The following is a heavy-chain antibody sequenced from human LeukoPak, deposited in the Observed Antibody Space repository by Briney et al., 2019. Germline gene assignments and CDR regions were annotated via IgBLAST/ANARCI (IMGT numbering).Heavy chain of an antibody. CDR1: VFTFSRYA. V-gene: IGHV3-30*04. CDR2: ISYDGSNK. Sequence: PGGSLRLSCAASVFTFSRYAMHGVPQATGKGLEGVTDISYDGSNKYYADSVQGRFTISRDNSKTTLYMQMNSLRAEDTAVYYCARDHWTPYDHDYYYSTDVWGKGTTVTVSS. D-gene: IGHD1-1*01. J-gene: IGHJ6*03. CDR3: ARDHWTPYDHDYYYSTDV.